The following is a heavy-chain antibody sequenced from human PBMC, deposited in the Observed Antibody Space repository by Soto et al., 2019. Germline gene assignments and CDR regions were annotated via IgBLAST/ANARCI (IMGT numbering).Heavy chain of an antibody. D-gene: IGHD4-17*01. J-gene: IGHJ4*02. CDR2: ITDSGGDT. V-gene: IGHV3-23*01. Sequence: GGSLRLSCVAFGFTFGSRAMSWVRQAPGEGLEWVSTITDSGGDTKYADSVRGRFTISRDNSKNTLYLQMSSLRAEDSAVYYCAKAKTTVVTPGAYWGQGTLVTVSS. CDR1: GFTFGSRA. CDR3: AKAKTTVVTPGAY.